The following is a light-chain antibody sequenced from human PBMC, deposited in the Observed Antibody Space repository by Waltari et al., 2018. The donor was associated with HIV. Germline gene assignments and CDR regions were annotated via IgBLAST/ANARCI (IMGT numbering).Light chain of an antibody. CDR1: SSDL. V-gene: IGLV2-23*02. CDR3: CSYVGSGTWV. CDR2: EVS. Sequence: QSALTQPASVSGSPGQSITLSCPGTSSDLVSWYQQPPDKAPKVMIFEVSKRPSGVSNRFSGSKSGNTASLTISGLQAEDEADYYCCSYVGSGTWVFGGGTKLTVL. J-gene: IGLJ3*02.